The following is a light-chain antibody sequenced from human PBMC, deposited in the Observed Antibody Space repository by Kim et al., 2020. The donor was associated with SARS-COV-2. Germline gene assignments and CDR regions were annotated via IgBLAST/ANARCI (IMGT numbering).Light chain of an antibody. CDR3: QQYYSTPHT. CDR2: WAS. J-gene: IGKJ4*01. CDR1: QSVLYSSNNKNY. Sequence: DIVMTQSPDSLAVSLGERATINCKSSQSVLYSSNNKNYLAWYQQKPGQPPKLLIYWASTRESGVPDRFSGSGSGTDFTLTISSLQAEDVAVYCCQQYYSTPHTFGEGTKVEI. V-gene: IGKV4-1*01.